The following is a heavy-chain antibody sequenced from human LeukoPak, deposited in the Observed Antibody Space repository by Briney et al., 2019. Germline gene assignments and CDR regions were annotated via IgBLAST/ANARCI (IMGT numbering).Heavy chain of an antibody. V-gene: IGHV4-59*01. Sequence: SETLSLTCTVSGGSISSYYWSWIRQPPGKGLEWIGYIYYSGSTNYNPSLKSRVTISVDTSKNQFSLKLSSVTAADTAVYYCARAGRGQSYYDFWSGYSHLTIDYWGQGTLVTVSS. CDR1: GGSISSYY. D-gene: IGHD3-3*01. CDR3: ARAGRGQSYYDFWSGYSHLTIDY. CDR2: IYYSGST. J-gene: IGHJ4*02.